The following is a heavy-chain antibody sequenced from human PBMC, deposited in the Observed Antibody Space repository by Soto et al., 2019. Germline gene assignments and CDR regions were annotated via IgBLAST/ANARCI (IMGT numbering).Heavy chain of an antibody. CDR3: ARKGYDFWSGYYTNYYYYYMDV. Sequence: AASVKVSCKASGYTFTSYDINWVRQATGQGLEWMGWMNPNSGNTGYAQKFQGRVTMTRNTSISTAYMELSSLRSEDTAVYYCARKGYDFWSGYYTNYYYYYMDVWGKGTTVTVSS. CDR2: MNPNSGNT. CDR1: GYTFTSYD. V-gene: IGHV1-8*01. D-gene: IGHD3-3*01. J-gene: IGHJ6*03.